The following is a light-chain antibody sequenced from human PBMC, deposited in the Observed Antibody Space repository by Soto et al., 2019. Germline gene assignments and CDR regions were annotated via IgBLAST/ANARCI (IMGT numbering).Light chain of an antibody. J-gene: IGKJ3*01. Sequence: DIQMTQSPPSLYAYVGDLFTITCQASHDIGNSLNWYQDKPGQAPTLVIYDAYNLETGVPSTFSGSGYGTHFTFTITSLRPEDIATYYCQKSDHLPLFGPGTKVDIK. CDR1: HDIGNS. CDR3: QKSDHLPL. CDR2: DAY. V-gene: IGKV1-33*01.